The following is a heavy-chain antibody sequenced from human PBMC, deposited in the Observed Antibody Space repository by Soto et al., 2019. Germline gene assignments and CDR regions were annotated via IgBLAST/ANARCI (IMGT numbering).Heavy chain of an antibody. J-gene: IGHJ1*01. CDR3: AKDPGIEVAGRKSGKEEYSQH. V-gene: IGHV3-23*01. Sequence: GGSLRLSCAASGFTFSSYAMSWVRQAPGKGLEWVSAISGSGGSTYYADSVKGRFTISRDNSKNTLYLQMNSLRAEDTAVYYSAKDPGIEVAGRKSGKEEYSQHWGQGTLVTVSS. CDR1: GFTFSSYA. CDR2: ISGSGGST. D-gene: IGHD6-19*01.